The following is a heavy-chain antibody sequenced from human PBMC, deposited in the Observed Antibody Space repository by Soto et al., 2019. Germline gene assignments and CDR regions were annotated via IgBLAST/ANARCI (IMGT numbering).Heavy chain of an antibody. CDR2: IKSKTDGGTT. V-gene: IGHV3-15*01. CDR3: TTPATRGYDFWSGYLNAGAFDI. D-gene: IGHD3-3*01. CDR1: GFTFSNAW. J-gene: IGHJ3*02. Sequence: GGSLRLSCAASGFTFSNAWMSWVRQAPGKGLEWVGRIKSKTDGGTTDYAAPVKGRFTISRDDSKNTLYLQMNSLKTEDTAVYYCTTPATRGYDFWSGYLNAGAFDIWGQGTMVTVSS.